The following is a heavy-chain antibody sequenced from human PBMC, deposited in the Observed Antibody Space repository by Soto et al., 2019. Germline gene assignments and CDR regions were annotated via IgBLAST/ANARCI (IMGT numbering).Heavy chain of an antibody. D-gene: IGHD5-18*01. CDR3: AKGGSWDTAMVTDY. CDR2: ISGSGGST. Sequence: RGSLRLSCAPSGFTFSSYAMSWVRQAPGKGLEWVSAISGSGGSTYYADSVKGRLTISRDNSKNTLYLQMNSLRAEDTAVYYCAKGGSWDTAMVTDYWGQGTLVTVSS. J-gene: IGHJ4*02. V-gene: IGHV3-23*01. CDR1: GFTFSSYA.